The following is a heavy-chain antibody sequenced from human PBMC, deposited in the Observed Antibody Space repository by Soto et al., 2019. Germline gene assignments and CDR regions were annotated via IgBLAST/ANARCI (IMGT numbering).Heavy chain of an antibody. J-gene: IGHJ1*01. Sequence: PGGSLRLSCAASGFTFSSYGMHWVRQAPGKGLEWVAVISYDGSNKYYADSVKGRFTISRDNSKNTLYLQMNSLRAEDTAVYYCAKADCSSTSCYVFQHWGQGTLVTVSS. CDR1: GFTFSSYG. CDR3: AKADCSSTSCYVFQH. D-gene: IGHD2-2*01. CDR2: ISYDGSNK. V-gene: IGHV3-30*18.